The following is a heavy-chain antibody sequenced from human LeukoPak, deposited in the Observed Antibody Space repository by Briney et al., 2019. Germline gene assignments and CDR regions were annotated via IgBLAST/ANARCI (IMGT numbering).Heavy chain of an antibody. V-gene: IGHV3-23*01. CDR2: FSSGGGST. Sequence: GGSLRLSCAASGFTFSSYAMSWVRQAPGKGLEWVPTFSSGGGSTYFADSVKGRFTISRDNSKNTLYLQMNSLRAEDTAVYYCAKSNCTGGSCDTTDNWGQGTLVTVSS. J-gene: IGHJ4*02. CDR3: AKSNCTGGSCDTTDN. D-gene: IGHD2-15*01. CDR1: GFTFSSYA.